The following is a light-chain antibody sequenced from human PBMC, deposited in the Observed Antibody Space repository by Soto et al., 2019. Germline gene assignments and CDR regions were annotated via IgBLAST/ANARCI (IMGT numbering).Light chain of an antibody. V-gene: IGKV3-15*01. CDR3: QQYGSSPWT. J-gene: IGKJ1*01. CDR2: RTS. CDR1: QSISSN. Sequence: EIVMTQSPATLSVSPGERATLSCRASQSISSNLAWYQQKPGQAPRLLMFRTSSRATGFPARFSGSGSGTEFTLTISRLEPEDFAVYYCQQYGSSPWTFGQGTKVDIK.